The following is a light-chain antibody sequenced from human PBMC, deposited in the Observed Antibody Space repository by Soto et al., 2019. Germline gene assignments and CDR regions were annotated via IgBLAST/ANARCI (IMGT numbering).Light chain of an antibody. J-gene: IGKJ1*01. Sequence: VVLTQSPGTLSLSPGERATLSCRASQSIGDYLAWYQHKPAQAPRLLIYDASKRATGIPARFSGSGSGTEFTLTISSLQSEDFAVYYCQQYYRWPQTFGQGTKVDIK. V-gene: IGKV3-11*01. CDR1: QSIGDY. CDR2: DAS. CDR3: QQYYRWPQT.